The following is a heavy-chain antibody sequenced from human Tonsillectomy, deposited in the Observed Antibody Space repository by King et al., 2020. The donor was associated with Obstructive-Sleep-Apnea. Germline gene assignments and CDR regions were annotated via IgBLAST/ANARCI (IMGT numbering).Heavy chain of an antibody. CDR2: ISYDGTNK. J-gene: IGHJ4*02. CDR3: APGNSPDY. Sequence: VQLVESGGGVVQPGRSLRLSCAASGFNFSSYGMHWVRQAPGKGLEWVAVISYDGTNKYYADSVKGRFTISRDNSKNTLYVQMNSLRAEDTAVYYCAPGNSPDYWGKGTLVTVSS. D-gene: IGHD4-23*01. V-gene: IGHV3-30*03. CDR1: GFNFSSYG.